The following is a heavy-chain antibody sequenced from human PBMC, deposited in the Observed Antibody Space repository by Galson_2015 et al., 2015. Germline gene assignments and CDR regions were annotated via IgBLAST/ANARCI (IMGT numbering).Heavy chain of an antibody. CDR2: ISDTGGST. D-gene: IGHD4-11*01. J-gene: IGHJ4*02. V-gene: IGHV3-23*01. CDR3: AKDFPPYSHLYFDY. Sequence: SLRLSCAASGFTFSSYDMSWVRQAPGKGLEWVSAISDTGGSTYYADSVKGRFTISSDNSKNTLDLQMNSLRAEDTAVYYCAKDFPPYSHLYFDYWGQGTLVTVSS. CDR1: GFTFSSYD.